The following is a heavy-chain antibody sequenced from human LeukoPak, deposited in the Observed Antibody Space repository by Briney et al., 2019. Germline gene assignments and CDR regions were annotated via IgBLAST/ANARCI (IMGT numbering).Heavy chain of an antibody. D-gene: IGHD3-16*01. CDR1: GGSFSGYY. J-gene: IGHJ3*02. CDR2: INHSGST. Sequence: SETLSLTCAVYGGSFSGYYWSWIRQPPGKGLEWIGEINHSGSTNYNPSLKSQVTISVDTSKNQFSLKLSSVTAADTAVYYCARGVVKGGAFDIWGQGTMVTVSS. CDR3: ARGVVKGGAFDI. V-gene: IGHV4-34*01.